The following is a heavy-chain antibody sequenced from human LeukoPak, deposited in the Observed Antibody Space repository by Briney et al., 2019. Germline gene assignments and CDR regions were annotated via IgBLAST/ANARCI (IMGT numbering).Heavy chain of an antibody. CDR3: AKDSSYGSGNYYNDH. V-gene: IGHV3-23*01. CDR2: ISGSGLTT. D-gene: IGHD3-10*01. J-gene: IGHJ4*02. Sequence: PGGSLRLSCAASGFTFSSDAMTWVRQAPGKGLDWVSGISGSGLTTNYADSVKGRFTIFRDNSKNTLFLEMSSLRADDTAVYYCAKDSSYGSGNYYNDHWGQGTLVTVSS. CDR1: GFTFSSDA.